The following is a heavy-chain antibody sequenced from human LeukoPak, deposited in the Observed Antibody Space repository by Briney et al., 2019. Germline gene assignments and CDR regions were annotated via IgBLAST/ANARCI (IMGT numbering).Heavy chain of an antibody. CDR1: GFTFSSYA. CDR3: ASKQGFDP. V-gene: IGHV3-23*01. CDR2: ITGSGGST. D-gene: IGHD1/OR15-1a*01. J-gene: IGHJ5*02. Sequence: GGSLRLSCAASGFTFSSYAMSWVRQAPGKGLEWVSGITGSGGSTYYADSVKGRFTISRDNSKNTLYPQMNSLRAEDTAVYYCASKQGFDPWGQGTLVTVSS.